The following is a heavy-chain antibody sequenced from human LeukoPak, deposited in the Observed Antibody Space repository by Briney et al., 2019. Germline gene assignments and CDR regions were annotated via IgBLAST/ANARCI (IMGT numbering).Heavy chain of an antibody. Sequence: SETLSLTCTVSGGSISSGSYYWSWIRQPPGKGLEWIGYIYYSGSTNYNPSLKSRVTISVDTSKNQFSLKLSSVTAADTAVYYCASFPLAYCGGDCYYAGDYWGQGTLVTVSS. D-gene: IGHD2-21*02. V-gene: IGHV4-61*01. CDR3: ASFPLAYCGGDCYYAGDY. CDR2: IYYSGST. J-gene: IGHJ4*02. CDR1: GGSISSGSYY.